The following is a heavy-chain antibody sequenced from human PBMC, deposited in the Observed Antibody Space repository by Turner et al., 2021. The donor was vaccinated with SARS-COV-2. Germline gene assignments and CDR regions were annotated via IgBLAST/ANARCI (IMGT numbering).Heavy chain of an antibody. D-gene: IGHD5-12*01. CDR3: AKVRVDVSKRSDAFDI. CDR2: ISSSGKNV. CDR1: GFAFNIYS. V-gene: IGHV3-21*01. Sequence: EVQVVESGGGMVKPGGSLRLYCAASGFAFNIYSMNWVRQAPGKGLEWVSAISSSGKNVYYADSVKGRFTISRDNAKSSLYLQMNSLRVEDTALYYCAKVRVDVSKRSDAFDIWGQGTMVTVSS. J-gene: IGHJ3*02.